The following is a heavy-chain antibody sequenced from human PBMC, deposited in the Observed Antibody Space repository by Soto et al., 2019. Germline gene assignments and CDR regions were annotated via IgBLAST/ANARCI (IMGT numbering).Heavy chain of an antibody. Sequence: PSETLSLTCAISGDSVSSNSAAWNWIRQSPSRGLEWLGRAYYRSQWYYDSAVSVKSRITVIPDTSKNQFSLHLSSVTPEDTAIYVCTKQKVDSRVYFGLDVWGQGTTVTVSS. V-gene: IGHV6-1*01. CDR2: AYYRSQWYY. CDR3: TKQKVDSRVYFGLDV. CDR1: GDSVSSNSAA. J-gene: IGHJ6*02. D-gene: IGHD1-26*01.